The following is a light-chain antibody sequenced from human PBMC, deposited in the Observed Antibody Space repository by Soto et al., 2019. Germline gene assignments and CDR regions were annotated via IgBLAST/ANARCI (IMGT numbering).Light chain of an antibody. CDR2: EVS. CDR1: SRDVGGYNY. V-gene: IGLV2-14*01. CDR3: SSYTSSSTLGV. Sequence: QSAQTQPASVSGSPGQSITISCTGTSRDVGGYNYVSWYQKHPGKAPKLMIYEVSNRPSGVSNRFSGSESGNTASLTISGLQAEDEADYYCSSYTSSSTLGVFGGGTKLTVL. J-gene: IGLJ3*02.